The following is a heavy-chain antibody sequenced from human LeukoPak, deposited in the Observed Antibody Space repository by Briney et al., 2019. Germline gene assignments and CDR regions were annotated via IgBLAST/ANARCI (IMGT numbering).Heavy chain of an antibody. D-gene: IGHD5-12*01. CDR3: AKVVAGGHFDY. CDR2: IGDGAGST. J-gene: IGHJ4*02. CDR1: GFTFDNYA. Sequence: GGSLRLSCAASGFTFDNYAMSWVRQVPGKGLEWVSTIGDGAGSTYYADSVKGRLTISRDNAKNSLYLQMNSLRAEDTAIYYCAKVVAGGHFDYWGQGTLVTVSS. V-gene: IGHV3-23*01.